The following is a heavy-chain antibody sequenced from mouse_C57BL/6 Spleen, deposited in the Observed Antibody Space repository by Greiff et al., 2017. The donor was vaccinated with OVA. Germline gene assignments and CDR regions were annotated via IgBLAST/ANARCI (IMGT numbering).Heavy chain of an antibody. CDR2: IYPGDGDT. CDR3: ARGGVGPHYFDY. Sequence: QVQLQQSGAELVKPGASVKISCKASGYAFSSYWMNWVKQRPGKGLEWIGQIYPGDGDTNYNGKFKGKATLTADKSSSTAYMQLSSLTSEDSAVYFCARGGVGPHYFDYWGQGTTLTVSS. CDR1: GYAFSSYW. J-gene: IGHJ2*01. V-gene: IGHV1-80*01. D-gene: IGHD4-1*01.